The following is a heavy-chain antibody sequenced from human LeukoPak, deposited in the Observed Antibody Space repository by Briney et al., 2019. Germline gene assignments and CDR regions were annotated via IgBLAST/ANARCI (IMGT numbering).Heavy chain of an antibody. CDR2: ISHDGNNK. CDR1: GFPFSDYG. J-gene: IGHJ4*02. V-gene: IGHV3-30*03. CDR3: ARDPGIAAAGTVGYFDS. D-gene: IGHD6-13*01. Sequence: GGSLRLSCAASGFPFSDYGMYWVRQAPGKGLEWLAVISHDGNNKYYADSVKGRITISRDNSMNTLYLQMNSLRVEDTAVYYCARDPGIAAAGTVGYFDSWGQGILVTVSS.